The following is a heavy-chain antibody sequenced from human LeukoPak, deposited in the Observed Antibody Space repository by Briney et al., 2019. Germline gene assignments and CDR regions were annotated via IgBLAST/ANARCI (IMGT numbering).Heavy chain of an antibody. V-gene: IGHV4-39*01. CDR1: GGSISSSSYY. CDR2: IYYSGST. Sequence: SSETLSLTCTVSGGSISSSSYYWGWIRQPPGKGLEWIGSIYYSGSTYYNPSLKSRVTISVDTSKNQFSLKLSSVTAADTAVYYCARSLIYSGYDYYFDYWGQGTLVTVSS. D-gene: IGHD5-12*01. J-gene: IGHJ4*02. CDR3: ARSLIYSGYDYYFDY.